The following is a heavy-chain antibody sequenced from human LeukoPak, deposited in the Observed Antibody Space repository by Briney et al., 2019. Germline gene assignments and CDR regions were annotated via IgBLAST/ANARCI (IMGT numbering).Heavy chain of an antibody. CDR3: ARELYGRFEY. CDR1: GGTFSSYA. D-gene: IGHD2-2*02. J-gene: IGHJ4*02. Sequence: ASVKVSCKASGGTFSSYAISWVRQAPGQGLECMGWTNPYNGNTNYAQKLQGRVTMTTDTSTSTAYMELRSLRSDDTAVYYCARELYGRFEYWGQGTLVTVSS. CDR2: TNPYNGNT. V-gene: IGHV1-18*01.